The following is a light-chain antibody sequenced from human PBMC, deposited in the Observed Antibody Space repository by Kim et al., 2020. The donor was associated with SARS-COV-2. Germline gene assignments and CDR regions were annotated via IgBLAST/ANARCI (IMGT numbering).Light chain of an antibody. Sequence: EIVLTQSPATLSLSPGERATLSCRASQSINNYLAWYQQKPGQTPRLLIYDASNRATGIPARFSGSGSGTDFTLTISSLEPEDFALYYCQHRRNWPLTFGGGTKVEIK. CDR1: QSINNY. CDR3: QHRRNWPLT. CDR2: DAS. V-gene: IGKV3-11*01. J-gene: IGKJ4*02.